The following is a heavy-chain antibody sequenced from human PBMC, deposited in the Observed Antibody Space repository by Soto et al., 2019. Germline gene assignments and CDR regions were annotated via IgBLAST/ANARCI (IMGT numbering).Heavy chain of an antibody. CDR3: ARDKSTYYDFWSGYPYYYGMDV. J-gene: IGHJ6*02. D-gene: IGHD3-3*01. CDR1: GFTFSSYS. CDR2: ISSSSSTI. Sequence: PGGSLRLSCAASGFTFSSYSMNWVRQAPGKGLEWVSYISSSSSTIYYADSVKGRFTISRDNAKNSLYLQMNSLRDEDTAVYYCARDKSTYYDFWSGYPYYYGMDVWGQGATVTVSS. V-gene: IGHV3-48*02.